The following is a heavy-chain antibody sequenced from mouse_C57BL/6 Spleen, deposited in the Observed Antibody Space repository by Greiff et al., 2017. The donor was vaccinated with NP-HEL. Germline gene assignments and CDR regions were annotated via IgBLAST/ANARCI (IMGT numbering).Heavy chain of an antibody. CDR1: GYSFTGYY. CDR3: ARPYQGYFDY. Sequence: VQLKESGPELVKPGASVKISCKASGYSFTGYYMNWVKQSPEKSLEWIGEINPSTGGTTYNQKFKAKATLTVDKSSSTAYMQLKSLTSEDSAVYYCARPYQGYFDYWGQGTTLTVSS. V-gene: IGHV1-42*01. J-gene: IGHJ2*01. CDR2: INPSTGGT. D-gene: IGHD2-10*01.